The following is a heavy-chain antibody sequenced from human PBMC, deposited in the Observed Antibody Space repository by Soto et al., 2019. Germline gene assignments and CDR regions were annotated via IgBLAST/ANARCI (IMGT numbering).Heavy chain of an antibody. CDR2: ISGSSTYT. D-gene: IGHD4-17*01. Sequence: VQLVESGGGLVKPGGSLRLSCAASRFTFSDYYMSWIRQAPGKGLESVSYISGSSTYTYYADSVRGRFTISRDNAKHSLYLQMNSLRAEDTAIYYCARSRYGDFLDYWGQGTLVTVSS. V-gene: IGHV3-11*06. CDR3: ARSRYGDFLDY. CDR1: RFTFSDYY. J-gene: IGHJ4*02.